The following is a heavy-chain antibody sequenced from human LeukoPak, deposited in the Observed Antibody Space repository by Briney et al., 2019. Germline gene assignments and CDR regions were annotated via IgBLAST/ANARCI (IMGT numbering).Heavy chain of an antibody. V-gene: IGHV3-30-3*01. CDR1: GFTFSSYT. J-gene: IGHJ6*02. D-gene: IGHD4-17*01. CDR3: ARKLTTVTTFYYGMDV. Sequence: PGGSLRLSCAASGFTFSSYTMHWVRQAPGKGLEWVAVISFDGSNKYYADSVKGRFTFSRDNSKNTLYLQMNSLRAEDTAVYYCARKLTTVTTFYYGMDVWGQGTTVTVSS. CDR2: ISFDGSNK.